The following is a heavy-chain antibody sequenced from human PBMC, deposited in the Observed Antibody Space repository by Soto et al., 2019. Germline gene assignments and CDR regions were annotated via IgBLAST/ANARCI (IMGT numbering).Heavy chain of an antibody. V-gene: IGHV3-23*01. J-gene: IGHJ4*02. CDR3: ARRGSGSYYDY. Sequence: EVTLLESGGGLVQPGGSLRLSCAASGFTFSSYGMRWVRQAPGKGLEWVSAISGSGGSTYYADSVKGRFTISRDNSKTTLYLQMNSLRAEDTAVYYCARRGSGSYYDYWGQGTLVTVSS. D-gene: IGHD1-26*01. CDR2: ISGSGGST. CDR1: GFTFSSYG.